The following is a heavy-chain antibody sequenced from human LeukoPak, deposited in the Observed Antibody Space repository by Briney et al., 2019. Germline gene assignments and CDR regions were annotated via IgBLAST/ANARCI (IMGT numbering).Heavy chain of an antibody. CDR2: MNPNSGNT. Sequence: ASVKVSCKASGYTFTSYDINWVRQATGQGLEWMGWMNPNSGNTGYAQKFQGRVTMTRNTSISTAYMELSSLRSEDTAVYYCAREGREYCSSASCYGGSGGIDYWGQGTLVTVSS. CDR1: GYTFTSYD. V-gene: IGHV1-8*01. CDR3: AREGREYCSSASCYGGSGGIDY. J-gene: IGHJ4*02. D-gene: IGHD2-2*01.